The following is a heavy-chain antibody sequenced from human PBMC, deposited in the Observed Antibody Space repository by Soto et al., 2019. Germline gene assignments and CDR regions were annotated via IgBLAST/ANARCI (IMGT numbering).Heavy chain of an antibody. Sequence: QLQLQESSPGLVKPSETLSLTCNVSGVSISDTSYYWGWIRQPPGKGLEWIGTVYFNGKTFYNPSLKSRLTISVDRSKNQISLRLTSVTAADTAVYYCARQASYWGQGTLVAVSS. CDR3: ARQASY. CDR1: GVSISDTSYY. J-gene: IGHJ4*02. CDR2: VYFNGKT. V-gene: IGHV4-39*01.